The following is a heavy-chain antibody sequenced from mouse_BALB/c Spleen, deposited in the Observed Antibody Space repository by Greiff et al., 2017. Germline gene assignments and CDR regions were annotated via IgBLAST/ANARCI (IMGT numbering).Heavy chain of an antibody. CDR3: ARVGDYDEGYAMDY. CDR2: INPSTGYT. D-gene: IGHD2-4*01. J-gene: IGHJ4*01. Sequence: QVQLQQSGAELAKPGASVKMSCKASGYTFTSYWMHWVKQRPGQGLEWIGYINPSTGYTEYNQKFKDKATLTADKSSSTAYMQLSSLTSEDSAVYYCARVGDYDEGYAMDYWGQGTSVTVSS. CDR1: GYTFTSYW. V-gene: IGHV1-7*01.